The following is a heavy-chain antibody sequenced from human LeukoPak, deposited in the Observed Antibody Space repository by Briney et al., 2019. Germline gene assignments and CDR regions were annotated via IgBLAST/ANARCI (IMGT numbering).Heavy chain of an antibody. J-gene: IGHJ6*03. CDR2: IYYSGST. D-gene: IGHD2-2*01. CDR1: GGSISSSSYY. V-gene: IGHV4-39*01. Sequence: PSETLSLTCTVSGGSISSSSYYWGWIRQPPGKGLEWIGSIYYSGSTYYNPSLKSRVTISVDTSKNQFSLKLSSVTAADTAVYYCARRAAYQLFGYYYYYMDVWGKGTTVTVSS. CDR3: ARRAAYQLFGYYYYYMDV.